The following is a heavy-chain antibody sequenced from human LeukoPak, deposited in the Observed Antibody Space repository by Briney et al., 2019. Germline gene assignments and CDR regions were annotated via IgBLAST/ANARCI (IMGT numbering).Heavy chain of an antibody. J-gene: IGHJ6*02. CDR1: GGSISSGGYS. CDR3: ARDLTSLYGSARYYYYYGMDV. CDR2: IYTSGST. D-gene: IGHD3-10*01. V-gene: IGHV4-61*02. Sequence: PSETLSLTCAVSGGSISSGGYSWSWIRQPAGKGLEWIGRIYTSGSTNYNPSLKSRVTMSVDTSKNQFSLKLSSVTAADTAVYYCARDLTSLYGSARYYYYYGMDVWGQGTTVTVSS.